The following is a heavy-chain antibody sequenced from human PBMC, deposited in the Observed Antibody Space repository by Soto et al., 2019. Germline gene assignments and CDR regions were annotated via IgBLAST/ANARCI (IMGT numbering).Heavy chain of an antibody. D-gene: IGHD3-10*01. CDR1: GGTFSSYA. CDR2: IIPIFGTA. V-gene: IGHV1-69*13. Sequence: GASVKVSCKASGGTFSSYAISWVRQAPGQGLEWMGGIIPIFGTANYAQKFQGRVTITADESTSTAYMELSSLRSEDTAVYYCARDPFGPSDIWGQGTMVTVSS. CDR3: ARDPFGPSDI. J-gene: IGHJ3*02.